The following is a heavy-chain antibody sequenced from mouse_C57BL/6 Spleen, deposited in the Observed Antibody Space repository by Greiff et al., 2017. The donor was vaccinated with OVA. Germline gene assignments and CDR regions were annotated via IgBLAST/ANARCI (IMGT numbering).Heavy chain of an antibody. J-gene: IGHJ3*01. CDR2: IRNKANGYTT. CDR3: ARYRDYYGSLAY. V-gene: IGHV7-3*01. Sequence: EVMLVESGGGLVQPGGSLSLSCAASGFTFTDYYMSWVRQPPGKALEWLGFIRNKANGYTTENSASVKGRFTISRANSQSILYLQMNALRAEDSATYYCARYRDYYGSLAYWGQGTLVTVSA. CDR1: GFTFTDYY. D-gene: IGHD1-1*01.